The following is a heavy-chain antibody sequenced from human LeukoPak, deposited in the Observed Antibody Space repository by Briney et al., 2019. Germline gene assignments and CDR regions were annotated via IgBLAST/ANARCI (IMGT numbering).Heavy chain of an antibody. CDR3: ARGRRGSYYYYYGMDV. Sequence: PGGSLRLSCAASGFTFSSYCMHWVRQAPGKGLVWVSRINSDGSSTSYADSVKGRFTISRDNAKNTLYLQMNSLRAEDTAVYYCARGRRGSYYYYYGMDVWGKGTTVTVSS. V-gene: IGHV3-74*01. D-gene: IGHD3-16*01. CDR1: GFTFSSYC. J-gene: IGHJ6*04. CDR2: INSDGSST.